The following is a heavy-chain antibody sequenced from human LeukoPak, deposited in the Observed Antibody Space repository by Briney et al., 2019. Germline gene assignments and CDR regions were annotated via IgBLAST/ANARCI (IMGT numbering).Heavy chain of an antibody. D-gene: IGHD3-9*01. J-gene: IGHJ4*02. CDR2: ISGSGGST. CDR3: ARREYYDILTGVGGY. V-gene: IGHV3-23*01. Sequence: GGSLRLSCAASGFTFSSYSMSWVHQAPGKGLEWVSAISGSGGSTYYADSVKGRFTISRDNSKNTLYLQMNSLRAEDTAVYYCARREYYDILTGVGGYWGQGTLVTVSS. CDR1: GFTFSSYS.